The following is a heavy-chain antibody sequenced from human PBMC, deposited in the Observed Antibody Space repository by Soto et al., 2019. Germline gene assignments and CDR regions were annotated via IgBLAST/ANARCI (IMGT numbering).Heavy chain of an antibody. J-gene: IGHJ5*02. CDR1: GGSISSYY. CDR2: IYYSGST. D-gene: IGHD2-15*01. CDR3: ARDYCSGGSCYSGWFDP. V-gene: IGHV4-59*01. Sequence: SETLSLTCTVSGGSISSYYWSWIRQPPGKGLEWIGYIYYSGSTNYNPSLKSRVTISVDTSKNQFSLKLSPVTAADTAVYYCARDYCSGGSCYSGWFDPWGQGTLVTVSS.